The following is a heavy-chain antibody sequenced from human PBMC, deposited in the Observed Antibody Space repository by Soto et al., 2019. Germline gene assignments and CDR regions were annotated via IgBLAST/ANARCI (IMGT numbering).Heavy chain of an antibody. CDR1: GYTFTSYY. V-gene: IGHV1-46*01. CDR2: INPSGGST. D-gene: IGHD2-21*02. Sequence: QVQLVQSGAEVKKPGASVKVSCKASGYTFTSYYMHWVRQAPGQGLEWMGIINPSGGSTSYAQKCQGRITMTRDTSTSTVYMELSSLRSEDTAVYYCAREGWGYGGNSDYHDAFDIWGQGTMVTVSS. J-gene: IGHJ3*02. CDR3: AREGWGYGGNSDYHDAFDI.